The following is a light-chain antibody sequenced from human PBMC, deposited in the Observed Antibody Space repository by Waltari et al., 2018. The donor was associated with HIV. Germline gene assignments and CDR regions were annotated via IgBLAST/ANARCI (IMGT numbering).Light chain of an antibody. Sequence: QSVLTQPPSASGTPGQRVSISCSGSDSNIGRNYVYWYQQVAGTAPKLLIYRDNQRPSVVSDRFSGSKSGSSASLAISGLRSEDEAAYFCAVWDDSLTCVIFGGKTKLTVL. CDR3: AVWDDSLTCVI. CDR2: RDN. V-gene: IGLV1-47*01. J-gene: IGLJ2*01. CDR1: DSNIGRNY.